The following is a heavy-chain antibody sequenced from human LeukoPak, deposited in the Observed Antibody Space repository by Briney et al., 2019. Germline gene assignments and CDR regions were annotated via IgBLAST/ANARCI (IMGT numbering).Heavy chain of an antibody. Sequence: PGGSLRLSCVASGFSFSTYSMSWVRRSPGKGLEWVSAITRSSSSIYYSDSVQGRFTISRDNVKRSVYLQMDSLRAEDTGVYYCTSELYFSDGSGLWGPGTRVIVSS. D-gene: IGHD3-22*01. J-gene: IGHJ3*01. CDR1: GFSFSTYS. V-gene: IGHV3-21*01. CDR3: TSELYFSDGSGL. CDR2: ITRSSSSI.